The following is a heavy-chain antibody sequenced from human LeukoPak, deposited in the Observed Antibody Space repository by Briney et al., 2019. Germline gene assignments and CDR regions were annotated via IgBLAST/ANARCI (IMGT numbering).Heavy chain of an antibody. V-gene: IGHV1-18*01. J-gene: IGHJ3*01. Sequence: ASVKVSCKASGYTFTSYGISWVRQAPGQGLEWMGWISAYNGNTNYAQKLQGRVTMTTDTSTSTAYMELRSLRSDDTAVYYCARDSNYYDSSGYLAPSWGQGTMVTVSS. D-gene: IGHD3-22*01. CDR2: ISAYNGNT. CDR3: ARDSNYYDSSGYLAPS. CDR1: GYTFTSYG.